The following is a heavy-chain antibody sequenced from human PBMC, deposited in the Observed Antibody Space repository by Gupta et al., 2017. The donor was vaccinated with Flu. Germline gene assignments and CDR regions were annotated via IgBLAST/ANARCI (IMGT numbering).Heavy chain of an antibody. Sequence: EVQLLESGGALVQPGGSLRLSCAASGLTFNDYAMNWVRQAPGKGLEWVSTVGAGGDRTYYADSVMGRFTISRDNSKNTVYLQMNSLRGDDTAVYYCAKDRSGNPAIDYWGQGTLVTVS. V-gene: IGHV3-23*01. D-gene: IGHD6-13*01. CDR1: GLTFNDYA. CDR3: AKDRSGNPAIDY. J-gene: IGHJ4*02. CDR2: VGAGGDRT.